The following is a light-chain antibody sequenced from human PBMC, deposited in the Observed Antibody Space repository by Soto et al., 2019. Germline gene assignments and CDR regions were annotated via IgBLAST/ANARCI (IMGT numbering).Light chain of an antibody. CDR1: SSYVGGYNY. CDR2: DVI. V-gene: IGLV2-14*03. J-gene: IGLJ2*01. Sequence: QSALTQPASVSGSPGQSITISCTGTSSYVGGYNYVSWYQQHPGKAPKLMIYDVINRPSGVSNRFSGSKSGNSASLTISGLQAEDEADYYCSSYTSSSTYVVFGGGTKLTVL. CDR3: SSYTSSSTYVV.